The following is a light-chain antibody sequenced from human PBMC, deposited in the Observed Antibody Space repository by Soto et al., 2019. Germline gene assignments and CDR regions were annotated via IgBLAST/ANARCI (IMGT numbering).Light chain of an antibody. CDR2: EVS. CDR1: RSDVGSYNR. CDR3: SSYTSSSTYV. Sequence: QSVLTQSPSVSGSPAQSVRTACAGNRSDVGSYNRASWYQQPPGTAPKLMIYEVSNRPSGVPDRFSGSKSGNTASLTISGLQAEDEADYYCSSYTSSSTYVFGTGTKVTVL. V-gene: IGLV2-18*02. J-gene: IGLJ1*01.